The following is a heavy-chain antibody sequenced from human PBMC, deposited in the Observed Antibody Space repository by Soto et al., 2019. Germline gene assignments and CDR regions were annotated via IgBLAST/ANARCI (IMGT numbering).Heavy chain of an antibody. CDR1: GYTFTSYG. CDR3: ARASTYDYVWGSYRLGGAYYFDY. V-gene: IGHV1-18*04. D-gene: IGHD3-16*02. Sequence: QVQLVQSGAEVKKPGASVKVSCKASGYTFTSYGISWVRQAPGQGLEWMGWISAYNGNTNYAQKLQGRVTMTTDTSTSTAYMELRSLRADDTAVYYCARASTYDYVWGSYRLGGAYYFDYWGQRTLVTVSS. CDR2: ISAYNGNT. J-gene: IGHJ4*02.